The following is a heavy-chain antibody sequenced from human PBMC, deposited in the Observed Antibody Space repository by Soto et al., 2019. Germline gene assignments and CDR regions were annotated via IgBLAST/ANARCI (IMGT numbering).Heavy chain of an antibody. CDR1: GYTFTSYD. D-gene: IGHD5-18*01. V-gene: IGHV1-8*01. CDR2: MNPNSGNT. CDR3: AGALVRGYSYGYSFDY. J-gene: IGHJ4*02. Sequence: SVKVSCKASGYTFTSYDINWVRQATLQGLEWMGWMNPNSGNTGYAQKFQGRVTMTRNTSISTAYMELSSLRSEDTAVYYCAGALVRGYSYGYSFDYWGQGTLVTVSP.